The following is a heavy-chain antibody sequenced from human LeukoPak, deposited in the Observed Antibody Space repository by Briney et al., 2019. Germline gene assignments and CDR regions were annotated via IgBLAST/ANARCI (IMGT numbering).Heavy chain of an antibody. Sequence: ASVKVSCKASGYTFTSYDINRVRQATGQGLAWMGWMNTNSGNTGYAQKFQGRVTMTRNTSISTAYMELSSLRSEDTAVYYCARWAAGVVAGGAFDIWGQGTMVTVSS. CDR3: ARWAAGVVAGGAFDI. V-gene: IGHV1-8*02. CDR2: MNTNSGNT. D-gene: IGHD3-22*01. J-gene: IGHJ3*02. CDR1: GYTFTSYD.